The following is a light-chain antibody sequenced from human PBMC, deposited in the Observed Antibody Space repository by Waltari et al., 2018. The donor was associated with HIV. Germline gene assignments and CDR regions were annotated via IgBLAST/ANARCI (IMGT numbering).Light chain of an antibody. CDR1: QSIITY. V-gene: IGKV1-39*01. J-gene: IGKJ2*01. CDR2: GAS. Sequence: DITMTQSPSSLSASVGDRVTITCRASQSIITYLNWYHQSPGKAPTLLIFGASTLHDGVSSRFSGSGSETDFTLSIAGLQREDSGTYFCQQTFSPPRRFGPGT. CDR3: QQTFSPPRR.